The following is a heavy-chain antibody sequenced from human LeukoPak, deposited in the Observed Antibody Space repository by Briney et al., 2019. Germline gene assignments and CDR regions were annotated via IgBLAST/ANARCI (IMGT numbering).Heavy chain of an antibody. CDR1: GGSISSSSYY. D-gene: IGHD6-19*01. Sequence: SETLSLTCTVSGGSISSSSYYWGWIRQPPGKGLEWIGSIYYSGSTYYNPSLKSRVTISVDTSKNQFSLKLSSVTAADTAVYYCASYKRAVAGANYFDYWGQGTLVTVSS. J-gene: IGHJ4*02. CDR3: ASYKRAVAGANYFDY. V-gene: IGHV4-39*01. CDR2: IYYSGST.